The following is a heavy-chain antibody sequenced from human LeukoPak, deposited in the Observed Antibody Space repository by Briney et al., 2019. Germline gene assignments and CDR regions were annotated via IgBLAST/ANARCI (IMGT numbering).Heavy chain of an antibody. D-gene: IGHD3-22*01. CDR2: ISSGSTYI. J-gene: IGHJ4*02. Sequence: GGSLRLSCVASGFTFSSYSGIWVRQTPGKGLECVSSISSGSTYIYSADSVRGRFTISRDNAKNSLFLQMDSLRPEDTAVYYCASEYSYDSLRFWGQGTLVTVSS. V-gene: IGHV3-21*01. CDR3: ASEYSYDSLRF. CDR1: GFTFSSYS.